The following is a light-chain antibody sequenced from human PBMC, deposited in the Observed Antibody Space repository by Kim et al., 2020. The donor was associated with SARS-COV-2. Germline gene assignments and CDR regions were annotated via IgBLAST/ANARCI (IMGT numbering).Light chain of an antibody. J-gene: IGLJ3*02. CDR3: QSYDSSNSHWV. CDR2: EDN. V-gene: IGLV6-57*03. Sequence: TVTVSGTRSSGSIASNYVQWYQQRPGSAPTTVIYEDNQRPSGVPDRFSGSIDSSSNSASLTISGLKTEDEADYYCQSYDSSNSHWVFGGGTQLTVL. CDR1: SGSIASNY.